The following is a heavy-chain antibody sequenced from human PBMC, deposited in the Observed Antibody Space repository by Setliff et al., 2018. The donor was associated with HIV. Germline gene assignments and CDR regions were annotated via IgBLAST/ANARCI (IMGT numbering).Heavy chain of an antibody. V-gene: IGHV1-69*05. CDR2: TIPLFGTA. CDR1: GDTFSNSL. Sequence: AASVKVSCKASGDTFSNSLVTWVRQAPGQGLEWMGGTIPLFGTANYAQKFQGRVTMTTDELMTTAYLELSSLRSEDTAVYICARECHIAAADARLANYFDYWGQGTLVTVSS. CDR3: ARECHIAAADARLANYFDY. D-gene: IGHD6-13*01. J-gene: IGHJ4*02.